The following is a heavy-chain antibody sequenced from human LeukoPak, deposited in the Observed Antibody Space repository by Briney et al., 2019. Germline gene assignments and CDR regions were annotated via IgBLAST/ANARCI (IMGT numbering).Heavy chain of an antibody. J-gene: IGHJ5*02. CDR2: IYNSGST. V-gene: IGHV4-38-2*02. Sequence: PSETLSLTCTVSGYSISSGYYWGWIRQAPGKGQEWIGSIYNSGSTYYNPSLKSRVTISVDMSKNQFSLKMSSVTAADTAVYYCARAYSSSWYWNWFDPWGQGTLVTVSS. CDR1: GYSISSGYY. CDR3: ARAYSSSWYWNWFDP. D-gene: IGHD6-13*01.